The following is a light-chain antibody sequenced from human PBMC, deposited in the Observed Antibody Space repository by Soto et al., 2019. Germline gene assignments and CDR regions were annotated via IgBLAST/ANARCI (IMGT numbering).Light chain of an antibody. Sequence: SYELTQPPSVSVSPGQTASINCSGDALPKKYAYWYQQKPGQAPVLVMYKDTVRSSGIPERFSASSSGTTVTLTISGVRAEDEADYYCQSSDNSNSYVVFGGGTKLTVL. CDR3: QSSDNSNSYVV. V-gene: IGLV3-25*03. CDR1: ALPKKY. J-gene: IGLJ2*01. CDR2: KDT.